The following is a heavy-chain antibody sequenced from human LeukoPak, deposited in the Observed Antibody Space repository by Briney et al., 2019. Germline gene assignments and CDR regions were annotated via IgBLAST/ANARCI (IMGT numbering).Heavy chain of an antibody. CDR1: GGSISSSSYY. J-gene: IGHJ4*02. Sequence: PSETLSLTCTVSGGSISSSSYYWGWVRQPPGKGLEWIGSIYYRGSTYYNPSLKGRVTISVDTSKNQFPLKLTSVTAADTAVYHCARLPEPGIAAAGAFDYWGQGTLVTVSS. V-gene: IGHV4-39*01. CDR3: ARLPEPGIAAAGAFDY. D-gene: IGHD6-13*01. CDR2: IYYRGST.